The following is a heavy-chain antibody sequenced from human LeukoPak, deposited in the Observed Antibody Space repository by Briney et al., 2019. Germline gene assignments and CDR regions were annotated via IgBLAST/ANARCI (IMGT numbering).Heavy chain of an antibody. J-gene: IGHJ6*04. V-gene: IGHV3-7*01. CDR3: VRDDGDV. Sequence: PGGSLRLSCVFSRFTFSNYWMKWVRQAPGKGLEWVASINEDGSGKYSMDSVRDRVTISRDNAKNSLDLQINSLTVEDTAIYYCVRDDGDVWGKGTTVTVSS. CDR2: INEDGSGK. CDR1: RFTFSNYW.